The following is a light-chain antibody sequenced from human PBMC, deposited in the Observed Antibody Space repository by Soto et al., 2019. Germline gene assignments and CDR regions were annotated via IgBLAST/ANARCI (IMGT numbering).Light chain of an antibody. CDR1: QSVSSY. J-gene: IGKJ4*01. V-gene: IGKV3-11*01. CDR2: DAS. Sequence: EIVLTQSPATLSLSPGERATLSCRASQSVSSYVAWYQQKPGQAPMLLIYDASNSATGIPARFSGSGSGTDFTLTISSLEPEDFAVYYCQQRSTWPLTFGGGTKVEIK. CDR3: QQRSTWPLT.